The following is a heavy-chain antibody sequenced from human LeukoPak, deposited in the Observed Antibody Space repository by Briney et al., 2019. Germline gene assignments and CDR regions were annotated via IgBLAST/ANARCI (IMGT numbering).Heavy chain of an antibody. CDR2: IKGDGGER. D-gene: IGHD5-24*01. V-gene: IGHV3-7*01. CDR1: GFTFSIYW. Sequence: GGSLRLSCTASGFTFSIYWMSWVRQAPGKGLEWVANIKGDGGERYYVDSVKGRFTISRDNAKNSLYLQMNSLRAEDTAIYYCARDHGYTFDYWGQGTLVPVSS. J-gene: IGHJ4*02. CDR3: ARDHGYTFDY.